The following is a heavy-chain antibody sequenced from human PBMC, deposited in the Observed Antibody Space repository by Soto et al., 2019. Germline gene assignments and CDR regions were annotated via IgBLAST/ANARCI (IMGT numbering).Heavy chain of an antibody. CDR1: GFTFSSYA. Sequence: GESLKISCAASGFTFSSYAMSWVRQAPGKGLEWVSAISGSGGSTYYADSVKGRFTISRDNSKNTLYLQMNSLRAEDTAVYYCAKDLGDSSYDYWGQGTLVTVSS. D-gene: IGHD6-6*01. CDR3: AKDLGDSSYDY. CDR2: ISGSGGST. V-gene: IGHV3-23*01. J-gene: IGHJ4*02.